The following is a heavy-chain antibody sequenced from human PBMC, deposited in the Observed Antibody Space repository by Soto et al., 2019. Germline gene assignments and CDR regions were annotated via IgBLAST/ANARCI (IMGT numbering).Heavy chain of an antibody. J-gene: IGHJ4*02. CDR2: IYHSGSS. V-gene: IGHV4-4*02. CDR1: GGSISSSNW. CDR3: AREFVGALDY. D-gene: IGHD1-26*01. Sequence: SETLSLTCAVSGGSISSSNWWSWVRQPPGKGLEWIGEIYHSGSSNYDPSLKSRATISVDTSKNQFSLKLSSVTAADTAIYYCAREFVGALDYWGQGTLVTVSS.